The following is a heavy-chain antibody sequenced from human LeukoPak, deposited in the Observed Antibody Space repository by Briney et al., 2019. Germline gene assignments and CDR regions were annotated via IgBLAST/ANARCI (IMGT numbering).Heavy chain of an antibody. D-gene: IGHD5-18*01. V-gene: IGHV4-38-2*02. Sequence: PSETLSRTCIVSGYSIYSGYYWGRVRQPPGKGLEWIGSIYHSGSTYYNPSLKSRVTISVDTSKNQFSLKLSSVTAEDTAVYYCARDGGARGYSFIRGQNAFDIWGQGTMVTVSS. J-gene: IGHJ3*02. CDR2: IYHSGST. CDR1: GYSIYSGYY. CDR3: ARDGGARGYSFIRGQNAFDI.